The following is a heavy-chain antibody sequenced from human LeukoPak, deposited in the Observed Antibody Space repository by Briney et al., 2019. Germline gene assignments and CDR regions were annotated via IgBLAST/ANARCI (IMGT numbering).Heavy chain of an antibody. V-gene: IGHV3-64*01. J-gene: IGHJ4*02. CDR1: GFTFSSYA. Sequence: GRSLRLSCSASGFTFSSYAMHWVRQAPGKGLEYVSAISSNGGSTSYANSVKGRFTISRDNSKNTLYLQMGSLRAEDMAVYYCARDLSGGGLDYWGQGTLVTVSS. D-gene: IGHD3-10*01. CDR3: ARDLSGGGLDY. CDR2: ISSNGGST.